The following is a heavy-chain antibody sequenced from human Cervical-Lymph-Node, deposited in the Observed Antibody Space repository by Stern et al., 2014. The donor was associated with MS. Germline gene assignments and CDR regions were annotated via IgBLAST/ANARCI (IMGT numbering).Heavy chain of an antibody. CDR1: GGSIDTCNW. CDR3: ARDAEFWSGQLDY. J-gene: IGHJ4*02. V-gene: IGHV4-4*02. CDR2: IYHTGST. Sequence: QLQLQESGPGLVKPSGTLSLTCAVSGGSIDTCNWWSWVRQPPGKVLDWIGVIYHTGSTTYNPSLKSRVTMSVDKSKNQFSLKLNSVTAADTAVYYCARDAEFWSGQLDYWGQGTLVTVSS. D-gene: IGHD3-3*01.